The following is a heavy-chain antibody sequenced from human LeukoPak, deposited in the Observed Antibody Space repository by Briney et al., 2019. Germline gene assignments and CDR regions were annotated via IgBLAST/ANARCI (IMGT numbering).Heavy chain of an antibody. CDR3: AKGSLGSCRGVICYSLDY. D-gene: IGHD2-15*01. J-gene: IGHJ4*02. V-gene: IGHV3-7*05. CDR1: GLTFGDYW. CDR2: IKQDGSET. Sequence: PGGSLRLSCEASGLTFGDYWMTWVRQAPGKGPECVANIKQDGSETHYVDSVKGRFTIFRDNAKNSLSLQMNSLRAEDTATYYCAKGSLGSCRGVICYSLDYWGQGSLVTVSS.